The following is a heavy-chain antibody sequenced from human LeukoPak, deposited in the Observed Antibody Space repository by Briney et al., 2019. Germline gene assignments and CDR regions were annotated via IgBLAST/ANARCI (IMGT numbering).Heavy chain of an antibody. CDR3: AKDNEEYPQYFFDY. CDR1: GYTLSELG. V-gene: IGHV1-24*01. D-gene: IGHD2/OR15-2a*01. J-gene: IGHJ4*02. CDR2: FDPEDGET. Sequence: ASVKVSCKVSGYTLSELGMHWVRQAPGDGLEWMGGFDPEDGETIYAQKFQGRVTMTEDTLTDTAYMELSSLRSEDTALYYCAKDNEEYPQYFFDYWGQGTLVTVSS.